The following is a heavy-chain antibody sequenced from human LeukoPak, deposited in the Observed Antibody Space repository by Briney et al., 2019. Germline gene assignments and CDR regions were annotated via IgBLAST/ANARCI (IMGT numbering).Heavy chain of an antibody. D-gene: IGHD6-19*01. CDR3: ATTLGSGWKFDY. CDR1: GFTFSSYA. J-gene: IGHJ4*02. CDR2: ISGSGGST. V-gene: IGHV3-23*01. Sequence: GGSLRLSCAASGFTFSSYAMSWVRQAPGKGLEWVSAISGSGGSTYYADSVKGRFTISRDNSKNTLYLQMNSLRVEDTAVYYCATTLGSGWKFDYWGQGTLVTVSS.